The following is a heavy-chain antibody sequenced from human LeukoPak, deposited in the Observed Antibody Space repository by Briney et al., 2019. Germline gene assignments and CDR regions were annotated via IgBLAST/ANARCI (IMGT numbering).Heavy chain of an antibody. CDR3: AKRSEYHFDC. Sequence: GGSLRLSCAASGFTFSNYGMSWVRQAPGRGLEWVSGISGSGGNTYYADSVKGRFTISRDNSKNTLYLQMNSLRAEDTAVYYCAKRSEYHFDCWGQGTLVTVSS. CDR1: GFTFSNYG. CDR2: ISGSGGNT. D-gene: IGHD2-2*01. J-gene: IGHJ4*02. V-gene: IGHV3-23*01.